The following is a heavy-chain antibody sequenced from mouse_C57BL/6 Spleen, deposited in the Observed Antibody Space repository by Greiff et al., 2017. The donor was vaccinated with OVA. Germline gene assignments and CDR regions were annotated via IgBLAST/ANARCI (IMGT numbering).Heavy chain of an antibody. V-gene: IGHV5-17*01. Sequence: EVNLVESGGGLVKPGGSLKLSCAASGFTFSDYGMHWVRQAPEKGLEWVAYISSGSSTIYYADTVKGRFTISRDNAKNTLFLQMTSLRSEDTAMYYCARPGFFYAMDYWGQGTSVTVSS. CDR3: ARPGFFYAMDY. CDR1: GFTFSDYG. CDR2: ISSGSSTI. D-gene: IGHD4-1*01. J-gene: IGHJ4*01.